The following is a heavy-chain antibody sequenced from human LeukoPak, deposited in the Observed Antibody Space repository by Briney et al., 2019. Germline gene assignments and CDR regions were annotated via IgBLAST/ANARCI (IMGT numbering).Heavy chain of an antibody. CDR1: GFTVANDR. Sequence: PEGSLRLSCAASGFTVANDRMSWVRQAPGKGLEWVSAISGSGGSTYYADSVKGRFTISRDNSKNTLYLQMNSLRAEDTAVYYCAKEGGYPYYFDYWGQGTLVTVSS. D-gene: IGHD3-22*01. V-gene: IGHV3-23*01. CDR3: AKEGGYPYYFDY. J-gene: IGHJ4*02. CDR2: ISGSGGST.